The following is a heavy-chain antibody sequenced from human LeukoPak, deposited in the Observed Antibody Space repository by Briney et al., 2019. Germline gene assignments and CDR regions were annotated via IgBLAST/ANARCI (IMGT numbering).Heavy chain of an antibody. CDR3: ARHLGDYPDY. CDR1: GGSISSYY. Sequence: SETLSLTCTVSGGSISSYYWSWIRQPPGKGLEWIGYIYYSGSTNYNPSLKSRVTISADTSKNQLSLKLSSVTAADTAVYYCARHLGDYPDYWGQGTLVTVSS. V-gene: IGHV4-59*08. J-gene: IGHJ4*02. CDR2: IYYSGST.